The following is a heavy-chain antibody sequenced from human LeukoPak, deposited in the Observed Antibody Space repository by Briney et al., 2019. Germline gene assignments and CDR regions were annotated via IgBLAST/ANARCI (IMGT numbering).Heavy chain of an antibody. J-gene: IGHJ4*02. CDR1: GYSISSGYY. V-gene: IGHV4-38-2*02. CDR3: ARSWFSTGPADY. D-gene: IGHD6-13*01. Sequence: PSETLSLTCTVSGYSISSGYYWGWIRQPPGKGLEWIGSLYHSGSTYYNPSLKSRVTISIDTSKNQFSLKLTSVTAADTAVYYCARSWFSTGPADYWGQGTLVTVSS. CDR2: LYHSGST.